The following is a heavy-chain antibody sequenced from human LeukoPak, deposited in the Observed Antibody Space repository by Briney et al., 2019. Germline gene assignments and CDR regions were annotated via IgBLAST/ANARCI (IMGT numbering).Heavy chain of an antibody. V-gene: IGHV1-69*05. CDR2: IIPIFGTA. CDR1: GGTFSSYA. Sequence: SVKVSCKASGGTFSSYAISWVRQAPGQGLEWMGGIIPIFGTANYAQKFQGRVTITTDESTSTAYMELSSLRSEDTAVYYCARDPGYCSSTSCYHYYYYYYMDVWGKGTTVTVSS. CDR3: ARDPGYCSSTSCYHYYYYYYMDV. D-gene: IGHD2-2*03. J-gene: IGHJ6*03.